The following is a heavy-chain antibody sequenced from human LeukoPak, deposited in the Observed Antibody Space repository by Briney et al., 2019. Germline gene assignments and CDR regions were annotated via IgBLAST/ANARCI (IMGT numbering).Heavy chain of an antibody. CDR1: GFTFNNYW. D-gene: IGHD7-27*01. CDR2: INSDGSST. J-gene: IGHJ4*02. CDR3: AKDGGLWVSAHWGDS. V-gene: IGHV3-74*01. Sequence: QTGGSLRLSCAASGFTFNNYWMHWVRQAPGKGLVWVSRINSDGSSTSYADSVKGRFTVSRDNSKNTLFLQMNSLRAEDTAVYYCAKDGGLWVSAHWGDSWGRGTLVTVSS.